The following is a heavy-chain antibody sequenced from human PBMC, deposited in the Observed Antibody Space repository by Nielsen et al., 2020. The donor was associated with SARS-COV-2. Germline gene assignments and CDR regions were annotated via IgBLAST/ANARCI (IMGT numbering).Heavy chain of an antibody. CDR3: ATIYSSSWYVDY. CDR2: FDPEDGET. D-gene: IGHD6-13*01. Sequence: ASVKVSCKVSGYTLTELSMHWVRQAPGKGLEWMGGFDPEDGETIYAQKFQGRVTMTEDTSTDTAYMELSSLRSEDTAVYYCATIYSSSWYVDYWGQGTLVTASS. V-gene: IGHV1-24*01. J-gene: IGHJ4*02. CDR1: GYTLTELS.